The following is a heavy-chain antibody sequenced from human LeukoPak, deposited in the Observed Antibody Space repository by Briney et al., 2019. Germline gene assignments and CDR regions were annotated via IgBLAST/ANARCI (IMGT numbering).Heavy chain of an antibody. CDR2: ISSSSSYI. Sequence: GGSLRLSCAASGFTFSSYSMNWVRQAPGKGLEWVSSISSSSSYIYYADSVKGRFTISRDNAKNSLYLQMNSLRAEDTAVYYCARDLLVVPAATAFDYWGQGTLVTASS. D-gene: IGHD2-2*01. CDR1: GFTFSSYS. J-gene: IGHJ4*02. V-gene: IGHV3-21*01. CDR3: ARDLLVVPAATAFDY.